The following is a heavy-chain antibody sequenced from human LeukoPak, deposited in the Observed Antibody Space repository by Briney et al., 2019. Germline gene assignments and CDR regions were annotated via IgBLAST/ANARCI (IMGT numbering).Heavy chain of an antibody. V-gene: IGHV3-7*01. CDR1: GFTFSSYW. J-gene: IGHJ4*02. CDR3: ARISSSWYYFDY. Sequence: PGGSLRLSCAASGFTFSSYWMSWVRQAPGKGLEWVANIKQDGSEEYYVDSVKGRFTISRDNAENSLYLQMNSLRAEDTAVYYCARISSSWYYFDYWGQGTLVPVSS. D-gene: IGHD6-13*01. CDR2: IKQDGSEE.